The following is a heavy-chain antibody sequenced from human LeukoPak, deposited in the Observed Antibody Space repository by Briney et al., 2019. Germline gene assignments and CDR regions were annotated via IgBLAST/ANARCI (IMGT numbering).Heavy chain of an antibody. Sequence: PSETLSLTCTVSGGSISSSSYYWGWIRQPPGKGLEWIGSIYYSGSTYYNPSLKGRVTISVDTSKNQFSLKLSSVTAADTAVYYCAGLAGVVVTAMPDYWGQGTLVTVSS. CDR3: AGLAGVVVTAMPDY. V-gene: IGHV4-39*01. CDR2: IYYSGST. D-gene: IGHD2-21*02. J-gene: IGHJ4*02. CDR1: GGSISSSSYY.